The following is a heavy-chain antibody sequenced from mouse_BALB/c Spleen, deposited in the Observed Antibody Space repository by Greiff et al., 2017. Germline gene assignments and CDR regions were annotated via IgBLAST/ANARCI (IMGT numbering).Heavy chain of an antibody. CDR3: AREETGTVDY. D-gene: IGHD4-1*01. J-gene: IGHJ2*01. CDR1: GFTFSSFG. Sequence: EVQVVESGGGLVQPGGSRKLSCAASGFTFSSFGMHWVRQAPEKGLEWVAYISSGSSTIYYADTVKGRFTISRDNPKNTLFLQMTSLRSEDTAMYYCAREETGTVDYWGQGTTLTVSS. CDR2: ISSGSSTI. V-gene: IGHV5-17*02.